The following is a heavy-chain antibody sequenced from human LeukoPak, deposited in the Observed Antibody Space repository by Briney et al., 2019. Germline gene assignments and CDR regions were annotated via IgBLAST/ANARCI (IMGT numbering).Heavy chain of an antibody. CDR3: AKVGSSGPSDYFDY. CDR2: ISASGGST. D-gene: IGHD6-19*01. Sequence: QTGGSLRLSCAASGFTFSSYAMSWVRLAPGKGLEWVSTISASGGSTYYADSVKGRFTIFRDNSKNTLYLQMNSLRAEDTALYYCAKVGSSGPSDYFDYWGQGTLVTVSS. V-gene: IGHV3-23*01. J-gene: IGHJ4*02. CDR1: GFTFSSYA.